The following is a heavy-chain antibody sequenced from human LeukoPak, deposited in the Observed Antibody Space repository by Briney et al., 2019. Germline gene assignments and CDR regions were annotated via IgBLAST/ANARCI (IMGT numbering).Heavy chain of an antibody. Sequence: PGGSLRLSCAASGFTFSSYSLNWVRQAPGKGLEWVSSISSSSSYIYYADSVKGRFTISRDNAKNSLYLQMNSLGAEDTAVYYCAKGYCTNGVCYLDYWGQGTLVTVSS. CDR3: AKGYCTNGVCYLDY. J-gene: IGHJ4*02. D-gene: IGHD2-8*01. CDR1: GFTFSSYS. V-gene: IGHV3-21*01. CDR2: ISSSSSYI.